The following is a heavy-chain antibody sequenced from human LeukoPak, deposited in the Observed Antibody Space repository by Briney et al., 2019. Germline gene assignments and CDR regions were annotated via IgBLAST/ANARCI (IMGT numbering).Heavy chain of an antibody. J-gene: IGHJ6*03. Sequence: ASVKVSCKASGYTFTGYYMHWVRQAPGQGLEWMGWINPNSGGTNCAQKFQGRVTMTRDTSISTAYMELSRLRSDDTAVYYCARVPLYYYYMDVWGKGTTVTVSS. CDR1: GYTFTGYY. CDR2: INPNSGGT. V-gene: IGHV1-2*02. CDR3: ARVPLYYYYMDV.